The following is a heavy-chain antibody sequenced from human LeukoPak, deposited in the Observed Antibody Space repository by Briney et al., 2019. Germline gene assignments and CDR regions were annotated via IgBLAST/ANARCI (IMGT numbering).Heavy chain of an antibody. CDR2: IYYSGST. J-gene: IGHJ4*02. CDR1: NGSITNNNW. D-gene: IGHD2-2*01. CDR3: ARGNTAMPD. V-gene: IGHV4-4*02. Sequence: SETLSLTCAVSNGSITNNNWWNWVRQPPGKGLEWIGYIYYSGSTNYNPSLKSRVTISVDTSKNQFSLKLSSVTAADTAVYYCARGNTAMPDWGQGTLVTVSS.